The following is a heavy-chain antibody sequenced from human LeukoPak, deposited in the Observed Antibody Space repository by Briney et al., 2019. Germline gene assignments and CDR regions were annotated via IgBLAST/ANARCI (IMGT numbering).Heavy chain of an antibody. CDR2: IYSGDSDT. CDR3: ARTWAVDQNLDY. Sequence: GESLKISCKESGNSFSSYWIGWVRQVPGKGLEWMGIIYSGDSDTRYSPSFQGQVTISADKYIITAYLQWSSLKASDTAMYYCARTWAVDQNLDYWGQGTLVTVSS. CDR1: GNSFSSYW. V-gene: IGHV5-51*01. J-gene: IGHJ4*02. D-gene: IGHD5-12*01.